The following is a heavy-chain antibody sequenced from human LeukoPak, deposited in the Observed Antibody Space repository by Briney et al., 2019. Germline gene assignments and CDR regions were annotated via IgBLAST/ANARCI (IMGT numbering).Heavy chain of an antibody. Sequence: SETLSLTCTVSGGSISSYYWSWIRQPAGKGLEWIGRIYTSGSTNYNPSLKSRVTMSVDTSKNQFSLKLSSVTAADTAVYYCARHVTSSSWYEALWWFDPWGQGTLVTVSS. CDR2: IYTSGST. CDR1: GGSISSYY. J-gene: IGHJ5*02. CDR3: ARHVTSSSWYEALWWFDP. D-gene: IGHD6-13*01. V-gene: IGHV4-4*07.